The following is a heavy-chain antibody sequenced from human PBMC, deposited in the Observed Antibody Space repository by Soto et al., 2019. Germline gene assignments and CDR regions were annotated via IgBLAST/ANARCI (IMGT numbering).Heavy chain of an antibody. CDR2: IIPIFGTA. Sequence: QVQLVQSGAEVKKPGSSVKVSCKASGGTFSSYAISWVRQAPGQGLEWMGGIIPIFGTANYAQKFQGRVTITADESTSTAYMELSSLRSEDTAVYYCARDTDYSNSNYYYYGMDVWGKGTTVTVSS. J-gene: IGHJ6*04. V-gene: IGHV1-69*12. D-gene: IGHD4-4*01. CDR3: ARDTDYSNSNYYYYGMDV. CDR1: GGTFSSYA.